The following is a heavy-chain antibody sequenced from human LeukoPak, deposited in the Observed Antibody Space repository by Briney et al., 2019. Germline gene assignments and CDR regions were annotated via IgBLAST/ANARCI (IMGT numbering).Heavy chain of an antibody. D-gene: IGHD3-10*01. CDR1: GFTVSSNY. Sequence: PGGSLRLSCAASGFTVSSNYMSWVRQAPGKGLEWVAVISYDGSNKYYADSVKGRFTISRDNSKNTLYLQMNSLRAEDTAVYYCARDQAPGFFAFMATQALYFDYWAREPWSPSPQ. CDR3: ARDQAPGFFAFMATQALYFDY. CDR2: ISYDGSNK. J-gene: IGHJ4*02. V-gene: IGHV3-30-3*01.